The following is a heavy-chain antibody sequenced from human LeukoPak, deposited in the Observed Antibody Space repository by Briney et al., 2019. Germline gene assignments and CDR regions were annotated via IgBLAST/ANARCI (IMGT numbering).Heavy chain of an antibody. V-gene: IGHV3-30*04. Sequence: GGSLRLSCAASGFTFSSYAMHWVRQAPGKGLEWVAVISYYGSNKYYADSVKGRFTISRDNSKNTLYLQMNNLRVDDTAIYYCAKDHANTPVVTNWGQGILVSVSS. CDR3: AKDHANTPVVTN. J-gene: IGHJ4*02. D-gene: IGHD2-21*02. CDR1: GFTFSSYA. CDR2: ISYYGSNK.